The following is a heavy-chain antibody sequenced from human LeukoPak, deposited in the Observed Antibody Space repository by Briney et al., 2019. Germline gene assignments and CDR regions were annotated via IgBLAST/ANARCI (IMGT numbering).Heavy chain of an antibody. Sequence: ASVKVSCKASGYTFTGYYIFWVRQAPGQGLEWMGWINPNTGGTNYAQKFQGRVTMTRDRAISTAYMELSRLRSDDTAVYYCARTPRLVVAAKDYWGQGTLVTVSS. D-gene: IGHD2-15*01. CDR1: GYTFTGYY. CDR3: ARTPRLVVAAKDY. CDR2: INPNTGGT. V-gene: IGHV1-2*02. J-gene: IGHJ4*02.